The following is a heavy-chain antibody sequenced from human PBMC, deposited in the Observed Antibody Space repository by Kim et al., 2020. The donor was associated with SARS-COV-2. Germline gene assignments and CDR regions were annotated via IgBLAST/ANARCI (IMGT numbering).Heavy chain of an antibody. CDR2: GST. CDR3: KYGGYRHDY. J-gene: IGHJ4*02. D-gene: IGHD5-12*01. Sequence: GSTYYADSVKGRFTISRDNSKNTLYLQMNSLRAEDTAVYYCKYGGYRHDYWGQGTLVTVSS. V-gene: IGHV3-53*01.